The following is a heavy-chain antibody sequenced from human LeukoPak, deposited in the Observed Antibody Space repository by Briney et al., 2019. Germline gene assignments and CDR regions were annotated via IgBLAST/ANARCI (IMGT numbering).Heavy chain of an antibody. CDR1: GGTLSSYA. Sequence: SVKVSCKASGGTLSSYAISWVRQAPGQGLEWMGGIIPIFGTANYAQKFQGRVTITADESTSTAYMELSSLRSEDTAVYYCASYIAAADSFDYWGQGTLVTVSS. D-gene: IGHD6-13*01. J-gene: IGHJ4*02. CDR2: IIPIFGTA. CDR3: ASYIAAADSFDY. V-gene: IGHV1-69*01.